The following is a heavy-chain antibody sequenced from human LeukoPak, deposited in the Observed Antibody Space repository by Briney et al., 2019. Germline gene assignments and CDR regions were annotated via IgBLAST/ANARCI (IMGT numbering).Heavy chain of an antibody. J-gene: IGHJ4*02. CDR1: GFTFSSYS. CDR2: IKQDGSEK. Sequence: GGSLRLSCAASGFTFSSYSMNWVRQAPGKGLEWVANIKQDGSEKYYVDSVKGRFTISRDNAKNSLYLQMNSLRAEDTAVYYCARDGVYRSSAPDYWGQGTLVTVSS. CDR3: ARDGVYRSSAPDY. D-gene: IGHD2-8*01. V-gene: IGHV3-7*01.